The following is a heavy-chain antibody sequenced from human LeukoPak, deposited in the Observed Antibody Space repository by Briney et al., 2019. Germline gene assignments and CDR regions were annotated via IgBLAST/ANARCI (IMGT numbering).Heavy chain of an antibody. Sequence: SETLSLTCTVSGGSISSSSYYWGWIRQPPGKGLEWIGRIYISGSTNYNPSLKSRVTMSVDTSKNQFSLKLSSVTAADTAVYYCARDRGTWNDDGFDYWGQGTLVTVSS. CDR1: GGSISSSSYY. D-gene: IGHD1-1*01. J-gene: IGHJ4*02. CDR3: ARDRGTWNDDGFDY. V-gene: IGHV4-39*07. CDR2: IYISGST.